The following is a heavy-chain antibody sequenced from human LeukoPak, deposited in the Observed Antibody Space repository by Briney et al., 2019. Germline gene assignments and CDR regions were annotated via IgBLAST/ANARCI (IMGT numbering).Heavy chain of an antibody. J-gene: IGHJ4*02. Sequence: GGSLRLSCAASGFTFSSYSMNWVRQAPGKGLEWVSSVTSNDYIFYADSMKGRFTTSRDNAKNSLFLQMNSLRADDTAVYYCARHPYCSSTTCYGIDYWGQGTLVAVSS. D-gene: IGHD2-2*01. CDR1: GFTFSSYS. V-gene: IGHV3-21*01. CDR3: ARHPYCSSTTCYGIDY. CDR2: VTSNDYI.